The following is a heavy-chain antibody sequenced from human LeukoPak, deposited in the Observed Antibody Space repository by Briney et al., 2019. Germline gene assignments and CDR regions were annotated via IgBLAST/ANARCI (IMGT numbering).Heavy chain of an antibody. V-gene: IGHV4-39*01. CDR3: ARHLRRGYYFDY. CDR1: GGSISSSSYS. D-gene: IGHD3-22*01. J-gene: IGHJ4*02. CDR2: IYYSGST. Sequence: PSETLSLTCTVSGGSISSSSYSWGWIRQPPGKGLEWIGSIYYSGSTYYNPSLKSRVTISVDTSKNQFSLKLSPVTAADTAVYYCARHLRRGYYFDYWGQGTLVTVSS.